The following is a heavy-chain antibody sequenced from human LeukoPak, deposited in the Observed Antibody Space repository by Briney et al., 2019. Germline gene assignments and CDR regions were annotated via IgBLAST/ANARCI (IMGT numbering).Heavy chain of an antibody. Sequence: SGTLSLTCTVSGGSISTYYWSWIRQPPGKGLEWIGYVYNSGGTNDNPSLKSRVTISIDTSKNQFSLKLSSVTAADTAVYYCARHGSDYAFDYWGQGTLVSVSS. J-gene: IGHJ4*02. V-gene: IGHV4-59*08. CDR3: ARHGSDYAFDY. CDR2: VYNSGGT. D-gene: IGHD4-17*01. CDR1: GGSISTYY.